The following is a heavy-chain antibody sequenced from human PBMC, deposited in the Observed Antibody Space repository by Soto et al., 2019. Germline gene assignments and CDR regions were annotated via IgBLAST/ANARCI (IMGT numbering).Heavy chain of an antibody. CDR1: GFIFSKYG. D-gene: IGHD3-10*01. CDR2: ISYDGSNK. Sequence: QVQLVESGGGVVQPGRSLRLSCAASGFIFSKYGMHWVRQAPGKGLEWVAVISYDGSNKYYAESVKGRFIISRDKSENTLYLQMNSLRAEDTALYYCAKDVGSGKPYYYYAMDVWGQGTTVTVSS. V-gene: IGHV3-30*18. J-gene: IGHJ6*02. CDR3: AKDVGSGKPYYYYAMDV.